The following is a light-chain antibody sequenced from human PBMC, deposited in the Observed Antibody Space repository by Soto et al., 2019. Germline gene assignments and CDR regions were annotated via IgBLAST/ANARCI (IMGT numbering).Light chain of an antibody. Sequence: QSALTQPPSASGSPGQSVTISCTGTSSDVGYYNYVSWYQQHPGTAPKLINYEVNKRPSGVPDRFSGSKSGNTASLTVSGLQAEDEAEYYCTSYAVGINVVFGGGTKLTVL. CDR3: TSYAVGINVV. CDR1: SSDVGYYNY. V-gene: IGLV2-8*01. CDR2: EVN. J-gene: IGLJ2*01.